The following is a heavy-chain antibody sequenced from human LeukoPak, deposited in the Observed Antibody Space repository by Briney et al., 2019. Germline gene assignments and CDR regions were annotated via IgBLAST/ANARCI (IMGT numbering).Heavy chain of an antibody. CDR1: GGSFSGYY. CDR2: INHSGST. CDR3: ARHRTYSSSFYYYYYYMDV. J-gene: IGHJ6*03. D-gene: IGHD6-6*01. Sequence: SETLFLTCAVYGGSFSGYYWSWIRQPPGKVLEWIGEINHSGSTNYNPSLKSRVTISVDTSKNQFSLKLSSVTAADTALYYCARHRTYSSSFYYYYYYMDVWGKGTTVTVSS. V-gene: IGHV4-34*01.